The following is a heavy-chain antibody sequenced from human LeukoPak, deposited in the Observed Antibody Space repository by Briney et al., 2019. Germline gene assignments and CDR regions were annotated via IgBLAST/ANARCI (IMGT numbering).Heavy chain of an antibody. J-gene: IGHJ4*02. CDR2: ISYDGSNK. Sequence: GGSLRLSCAASGFTFSSYAMHWVRQAPGKGLEWVAVISYDGSNKSYADSVKGRFTISRDNSKNTLYLQMNSLRAEDTAVYYCASPMVRGVPYWGQGTLVTVSS. V-gene: IGHV3-30-3*01. D-gene: IGHD3-10*01. CDR3: ASPMVRGVPY. CDR1: GFTFSSYA.